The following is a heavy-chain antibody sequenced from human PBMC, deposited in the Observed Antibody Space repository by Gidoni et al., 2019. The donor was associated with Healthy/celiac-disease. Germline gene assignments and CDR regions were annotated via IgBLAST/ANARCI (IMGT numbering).Heavy chain of an antibody. CDR2: IYYSGST. V-gene: IGHV4-39*07. Sequence: QLQLQSSCPGLVKPSKTLSLTCTVSGCSISSSSSYWGWIRQPPGKGLEWIGSIYYSGSTYYNPSLKSRVTISVDTSKNQFSLKLSSVTAADTAVYYCAREVVTATTRGWFDPWGQGTLVTVSS. J-gene: IGHJ5*02. D-gene: IGHD2-21*02. CDR3: AREVVTATTRGWFDP. CDR1: GCSISSSSSY.